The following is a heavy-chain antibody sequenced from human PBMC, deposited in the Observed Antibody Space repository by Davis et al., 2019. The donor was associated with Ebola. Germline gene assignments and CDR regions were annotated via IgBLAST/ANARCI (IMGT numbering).Heavy chain of an antibody. CDR1: GFTFSSYA. D-gene: IGHD6-13*01. V-gene: IGHV3-49*04. CDR2: IRSKAYGGTT. J-gene: IGHJ4*02. CDR3: TRGPSIAAAGIAYFDY. Sequence: GESLKISCAASGFTFSSYAMHWVRQAPGKGLEWVGFIRSKAYGGTTEYAASVKGRFTISRDDSKSIAYLQMNSLKTEDTAVYYCTRGPSIAAAGIAYFDYWGQGTLVTVSS.